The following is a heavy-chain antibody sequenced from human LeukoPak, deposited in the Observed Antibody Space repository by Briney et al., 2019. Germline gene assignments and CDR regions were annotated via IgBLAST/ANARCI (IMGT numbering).Heavy chain of an antibody. J-gene: IGHJ4*02. Sequence: GGSLRLSCAASGFTFDDYAMHWVRQAPGKGLEWVSLISGDGGSTYYEDSVKGRFNISRDNSKNSLYLQMNSLRTEDTALYYCAKDISPYSSSCDYWGQGTLVTVSS. CDR3: AKDISPYSSSCDY. D-gene: IGHD6-6*01. V-gene: IGHV3-43*02. CDR1: GFTFDDYA. CDR2: ISGDGGST.